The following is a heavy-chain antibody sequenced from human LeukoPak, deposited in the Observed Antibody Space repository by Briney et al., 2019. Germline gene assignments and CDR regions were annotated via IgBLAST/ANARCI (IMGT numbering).Heavy chain of an antibody. Sequence: SETLSLTCTVSGGSISSYYWGWLRQPPGKGLEWIGHIYGSGSTNYNPSLKSRVTLSVDTSKNQFSLKLSSVTAADTAVYYCAREGTSGTHLNWFDPWGQGTLVTVSS. V-gene: IGHV4-59*01. J-gene: IGHJ5*02. CDR2: IYGSGST. D-gene: IGHD1-1*01. CDR3: AREGTSGTHLNWFDP. CDR1: GGSISSYY.